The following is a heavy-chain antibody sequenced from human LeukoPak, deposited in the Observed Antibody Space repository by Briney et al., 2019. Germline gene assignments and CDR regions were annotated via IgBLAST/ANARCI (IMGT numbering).Heavy chain of an antibody. CDR3: AKDPSVLLWFGELPPDPFFDY. V-gene: IGHV3-23*01. J-gene: IGHJ4*02. CDR1: GFTFSSYA. CDR2: ISGSGGST. Sequence: GGSLRLSCAASGFTFSSYAMSWVRQAPGKGLEWVSAISGSGGSTYYVDSVKGRFAISRDNAKNTLYLQMNSLRAEDTAVYYWAKDPSVLLWFGELPPDPFFDYWGQGTLVTVSS. D-gene: IGHD3-10*01.